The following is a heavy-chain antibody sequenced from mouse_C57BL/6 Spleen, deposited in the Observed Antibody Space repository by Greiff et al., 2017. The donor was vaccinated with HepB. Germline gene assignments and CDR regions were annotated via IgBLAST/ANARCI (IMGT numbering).Heavy chain of an antibody. D-gene: IGHD2-4*01. V-gene: IGHV1-69*01. J-gene: IGHJ2*01. CDR3: ARGRLRRNFDY. Sequence: QVQLQQPGAELVMPGASVKLSCKASGYTFTSYWMHWVKQRPGQGLEWIGEIDPSDSYTNYNQKFKGKSTLTVDKSSSTAYMQLSSLTSEDSAVYYCARGRLRRNFDYWGQGTTLTVSS. CDR1: GYTFTSYW. CDR2: IDPSDSYT.